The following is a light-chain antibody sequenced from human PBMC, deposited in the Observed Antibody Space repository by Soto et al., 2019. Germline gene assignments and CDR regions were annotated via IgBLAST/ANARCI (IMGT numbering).Light chain of an antibody. CDR3: QQFDNLPLT. J-gene: IGKJ4*01. Sequence: DIEIPQSPSSLSAYVGDGVTIACQASQGISSHLNWYQQIPGKAPKILIYDASNLEIGVPSRFSGSGSGTDFTFTITSLQPEDISTDYCQQFDNLPLTFGGGTKVDIK. CDR1: QGISSH. V-gene: IGKV1-33*01. CDR2: DAS.